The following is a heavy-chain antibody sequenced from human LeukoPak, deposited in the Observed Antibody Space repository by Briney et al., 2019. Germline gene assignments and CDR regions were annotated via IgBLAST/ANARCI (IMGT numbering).Heavy chain of an antibody. CDR3: ARVSGYSYGSFDY. D-gene: IGHD5-18*01. J-gene: IGHJ4*02. CDR1: GGSFSGYY. CDR2: INHSGST. Sequence: SETLSLTCAVYGGSFSGYYWSWIRHPPGKGLEWIGEINHSGSTNYNPSLKSRVTISVDTSKNQFSLKLSSVTAADTAVYYCARVSGYSYGSFDYWGQGTLVTVSS. V-gene: IGHV4-34*01.